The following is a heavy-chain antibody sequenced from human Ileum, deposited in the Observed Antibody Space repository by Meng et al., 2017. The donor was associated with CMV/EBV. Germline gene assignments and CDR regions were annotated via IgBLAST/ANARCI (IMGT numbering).Heavy chain of an antibody. CDR3: AGLVTPRIPIDY. CDR2: INPNSGGT. J-gene: IGHJ4*02. D-gene: IGHD2-2*02. CDR1: GYTFTGYY. V-gene: IGHV1-2*02. Sequence: ASVKVSCKASGYTFTGYYMHWVRQAPGQGLEWMGWINPNSGGTNYAQKFQGRVTMTRDTSISTAYMELSRLRSDDTAVYYCAGLVTPRIPIDYWGQGTLVTVSS.